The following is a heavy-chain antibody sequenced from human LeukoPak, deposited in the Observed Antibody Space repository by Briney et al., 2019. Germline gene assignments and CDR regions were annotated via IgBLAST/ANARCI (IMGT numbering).Heavy chain of an antibody. V-gene: IGHV3-53*01. J-gene: IGHJ3*02. CDR2: IYSGGST. D-gene: IGHD1-26*01. CDR1: GFTFNIYA. CDR3: ARDVGAFDI. Sequence: GGSLRLSCAASGFTFNIYAISWVRQAPGKGLEWVSVIYSGGSTYYADSVKGRFTISRDNSKNTLYLQMNSLRAEDTAVYYCARDVGAFDIWGQGTMVTVSS.